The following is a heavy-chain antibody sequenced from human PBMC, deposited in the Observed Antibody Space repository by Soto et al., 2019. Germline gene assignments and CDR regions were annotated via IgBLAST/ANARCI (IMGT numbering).Heavy chain of an antibody. D-gene: IGHD3-3*02. J-gene: IGHJ6*02. CDR2: IMPVFATP. CDR1: GGTFSTSA. Sequence: QVQLVQSGAEVKKPGSSVKVSCKASGGTFSTSAISWVRQAPGQGLEWVGGIMPVFATPDYAQNFQGRVTITADESTTTAYLELTSLRTDDTAVYYCARDKARQQLGGNYYYILDVWGQGTAITVSS. V-gene: IGHV1-69*12. CDR3: ARDKARQQLGGNYYYILDV.